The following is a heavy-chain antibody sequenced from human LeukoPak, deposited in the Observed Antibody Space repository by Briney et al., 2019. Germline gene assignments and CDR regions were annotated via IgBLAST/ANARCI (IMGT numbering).Heavy chain of an antibody. D-gene: IGHD6-19*01. CDR3: ASGYISVAGTNY. Sequence: PGRSLRLSCAASGFTFSSYAMHWVRQAPGKGLEWVAVISYDGSNKYYADSVKGRFTISRDNSKNTLYLQMNSLRAEDTAVYYCASGYISVAGTNYWGQGTLVTVSS. CDR1: GFTFSSYA. CDR2: ISYDGSNK. V-gene: IGHV3-30*04. J-gene: IGHJ4*02.